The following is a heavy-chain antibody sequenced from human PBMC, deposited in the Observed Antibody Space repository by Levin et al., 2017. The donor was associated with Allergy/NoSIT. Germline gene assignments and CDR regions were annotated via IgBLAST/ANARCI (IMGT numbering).Heavy chain of an antibody. V-gene: IGHV4-30-4*01. CDR3: RGGNTVHTHVDY. Sequence: SETLSLTCTVSGGSISSGDYYWSWIRQPPGKGLEWIGYIYYSGSTYYNPSLKSRVTISVDTSKNQFSLKLSSVTAADTAVYYCRGGNTVHTHVDYWGQGTLVTVSS. CDR2: IYYSGST. CDR1: GGSISSGDYY. J-gene: IGHJ4*02. D-gene: IGHD4-23*01.